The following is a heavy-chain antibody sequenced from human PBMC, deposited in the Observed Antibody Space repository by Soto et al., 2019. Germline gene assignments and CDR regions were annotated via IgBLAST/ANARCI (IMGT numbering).Heavy chain of an antibody. CDR3: ARASYYDYIWGTYRARPFDY. CDR1: GYTFTSYG. D-gene: IGHD3-16*02. CDR2: MNPNSGNT. J-gene: IGHJ4*02. V-gene: IGHV1-8*02. Sequence: GASVKVSCKASGYTFTSYGISWVRQAPGRGLEWMGWMNPNSGNTGYAQKFQGRVTMTRNTSISTAYMELSSLRSEDTAVYYCARASYYDYIWGTYRARPFDYWGQGTLVTVSS.